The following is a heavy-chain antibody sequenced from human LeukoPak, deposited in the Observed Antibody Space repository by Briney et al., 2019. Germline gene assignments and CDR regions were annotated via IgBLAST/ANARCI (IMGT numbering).Heavy chain of an antibody. D-gene: IGHD3-10*01. Sequence: PGGSLRLSCAASGFTFSSHWMHWVRQAPGKGLVWVSRISSGGTNTNYADSVKGRFTISRDNAKNTLYLQMNSLRVEDTAVYYCTRGPPDGSGNYYPGDFWGQGTLVTVSS. CDR2: ISSGGTNT. CDR1: GFTFSSHW. V-gene: IGHV3-74*01. J-gene: IGHJ4*02. CDR3: TRGPPDGSGNYYPGDF.